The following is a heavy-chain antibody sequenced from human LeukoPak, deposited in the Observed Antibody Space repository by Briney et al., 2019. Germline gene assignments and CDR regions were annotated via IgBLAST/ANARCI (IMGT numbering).Heavy chain of an antibody. V-gene: IGHV4-39*01. CDR2: IYFTGSA. CDR1: GGSISSSSYY. Sequence: SETLSLTCTVSGGSISSSSYYWGWIRQPPGKGLEWIGSIYFTGSAYYNPSLKSRVTMSVDTSKNQFSLRLSSVTAADTAVYSCARHPERYSYFDYWGQGTLVTVSS. CDR3: ARHPERYSYFDY. D-gene: IGHD5-18*01. J-gene: IGHJ4*02.